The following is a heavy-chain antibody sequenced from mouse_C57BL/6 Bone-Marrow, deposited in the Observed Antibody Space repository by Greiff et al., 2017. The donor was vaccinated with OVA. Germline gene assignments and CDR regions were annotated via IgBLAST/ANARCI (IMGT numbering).Heavy chain of an antibody. CDR3: AGAFYSKRYFDV. CDR1: GYTFTSYW. J-gene: IGHJ1*03. D-gene: IGHD2-5*01. CDR2: IDPSDSET. Sequence: VQLQQSGAELVRPGSSVKLSCKASGYTFTSYWMHWVKQRPIQGLEWIGNIDPSDSETHYNQKFKDKATLTVDKSSSTAYMQLSSLTSEDSAVYYCAGAFYSKRYFDVWGTGTTVTVSS. V-gene: IGHV1-52*01.